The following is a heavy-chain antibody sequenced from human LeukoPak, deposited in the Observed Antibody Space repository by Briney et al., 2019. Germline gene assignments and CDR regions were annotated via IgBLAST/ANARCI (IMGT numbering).Heavy chain of an antibody. CDR2: ISGSGGST. Sequence: GGSLRLSCAASGFTFSSYAMSWVRQAPGKGLEWVSAISGSGGSTYYVDSVKGRFTISRDNSKNTLYLQMNSLRAEDTAVYYCANPADNNWNYYYYGMDVWGQGTTVTVSS. CDR3: ANPADNNWNYYYYGMDV. CDR1: GFTFSSYA. J-gene: IGHJ6*02. V-gene: IGHV3-23*01. D-gene: IGHD1-20*01.